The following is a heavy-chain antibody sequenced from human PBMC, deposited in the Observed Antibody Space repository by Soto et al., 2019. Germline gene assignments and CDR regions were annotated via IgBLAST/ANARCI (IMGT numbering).Heavy chain of an antibody. CDR3: AKPSTRYCGGDCSWDY. D-gene: IGHD2-21*02. CDR1: GFTFSSYA. J-gene: IGHJ4*02. CDR2: ISESGAST. Sequence: GGSLRLSCAASGFTFSSYAMGWVRQGPGKGLEWVSAISESGASTYYADSVKGRFTISRDNSKNTLYLQMNSLRVEDTAVYYCAKPSTRYCGGDCSWDYWGQGTLVTVSS. V-gene: IGHV3-23*01.